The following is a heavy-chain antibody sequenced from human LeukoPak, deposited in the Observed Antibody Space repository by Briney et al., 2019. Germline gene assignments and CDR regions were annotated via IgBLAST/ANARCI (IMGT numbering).Heavy chain of an antibody. J-gene: IGHJ4*02. CDR3: ALGVYYDSSGPYYFDY. V-gene: IGHV1-69*13. CDR2: IIPIFGTA. Sequence: GASVKVSCKASGGTFSSYAISWVRQAPGQGLEWMGGIIPIFGTANYAQKFQGRVTITADESTSTAYMELSSLRSEDTAVYYCALGVYYDSSGPYYFDYWGQGTLVTVSS. D-gene: IGHD3-22*01. CDR1: GGTFSSYA.